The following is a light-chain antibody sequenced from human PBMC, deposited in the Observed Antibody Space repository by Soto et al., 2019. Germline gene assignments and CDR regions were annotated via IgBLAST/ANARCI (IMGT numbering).Light chain of an antibody. CDR3: QQYSSSRT. Sequence: DILLTQSPGTLSLSAGERATLYCGASQSVSSNHLAWYQQKPGHAPSPLIYGGSSRATGIPVRLSGSGSETDFTLTITRLDPEDFAMYYCQQYSSSRTFGQGTKVDIK. CDR2: GGS. CDR1: QSVSSNH. V-gene: IGKV3-20*01. J-gene: IGKJ1*01.